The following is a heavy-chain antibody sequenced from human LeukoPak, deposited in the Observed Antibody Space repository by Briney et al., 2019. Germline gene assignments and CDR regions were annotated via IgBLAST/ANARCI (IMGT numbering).Heavy chain of an antibody. V-gene: IGHV3-7*01. D-gene: IGHD6-6*01. CDR3: ARVRPGHYFDY. CDR2: IKEDGSEE. J-gene: IGHJ4*02. CDR1: GFTFSIYW. Sequence: AGGSLRLSCTASGFTFSIYWMSWVRQAPGKGLEWVASIKEDGSEERYVDAVKGRFTISRDNARNSVHVQMNSLRAEDTAVYFCARVRPGHYFDYWGQGALVTVSS.